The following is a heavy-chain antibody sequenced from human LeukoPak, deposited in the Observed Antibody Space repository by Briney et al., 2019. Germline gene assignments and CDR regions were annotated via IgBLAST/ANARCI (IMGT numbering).Heavy chain of an antibody. CDR3: VPPAAGLRRTISTEYFQH. J-gene: IGHJ1*01. V-gene: IGHV3-48*03. CDR2: ISGNSTTI. Sequence: GGSLRLSCAAAGLSFSSYEMYWVRQAPGKGLEWVSYISGNSTTIYYADSVKGRFTISRDNAKNSLYLRMDSLRAEDTAIYYCVPPAAGLRRTISTEYFQHWGPGTPVTVSS. CDR1: GLSFSSYE. D-gene: IGHD6-13*01.